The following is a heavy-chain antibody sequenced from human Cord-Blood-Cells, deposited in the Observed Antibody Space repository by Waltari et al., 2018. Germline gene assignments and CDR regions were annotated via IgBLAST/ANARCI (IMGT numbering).Heavy chain of an antibody. CDR2: INSDGSST. V-gene: IGHV3-74*01. Sequence: EVQLVESGGGLVQPGGSLRLSCSASGFTFSSYWLHWVRQAPGKGMVWVSRINSDGSSTSYADSVKGRFTISRDNAKNTLYLQMNSLRAEDTAVYYCARVAVYGDVFDYWGQGTLVTVSS. J-gene: IGHJ4*02. D-gene: IGHD4-17*01. CDR3: ARVAVYGDVFDY. CDR1: GFTFSSYW.